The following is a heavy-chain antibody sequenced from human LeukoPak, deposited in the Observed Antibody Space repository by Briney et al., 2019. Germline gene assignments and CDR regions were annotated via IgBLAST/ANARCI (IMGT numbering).Heavy chain of an antibody. V-gene: IGHV4-39*01. CDR2: IYYSGST. Sequence: KPSETLSLTCTVSGGSISSSSYYWGWIRQPPGKGLEWIGSIYYSGSTYYNPSLKSRVTISVDTSKNQFSLKLSSVTAADTAVYYCARSLYYDFWSGYSPNYYFDYWGQGTLVTVSS. D-gene: IGHD3-3*01. J-gene: IGHJ4*02. CDR3: ARSLYYDFWSGYSPNYYFDY. CDR1: GGSISSSSYY.